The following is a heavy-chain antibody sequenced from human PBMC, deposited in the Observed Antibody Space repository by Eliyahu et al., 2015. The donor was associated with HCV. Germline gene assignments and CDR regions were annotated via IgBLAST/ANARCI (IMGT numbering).Heavy chain of an antibody. CDR3: ARHRMGWPFDD. CDR1: GGSISIXDYX. Sequence: QLQLQESCPGLVKPSEXLSLTCVVSGGSISIXDYXCXWIRQPPGEGLAWVGSVHYTGGTYSXPSLKSRVTMSVDTSKNQFSLNLKSVSAADTSLYFCARHRMGWPFDDWGQGILVTVS. J-gene: IGHJ4*02. CDR2: VHYTGGT. V-gene: IGHV4-39*01. D-gene: IGHD3-16*01.